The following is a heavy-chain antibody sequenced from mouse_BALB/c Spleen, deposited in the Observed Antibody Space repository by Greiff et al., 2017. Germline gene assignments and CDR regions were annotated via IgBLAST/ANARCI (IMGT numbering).Heavy chain of an antibody. Sequence: EVKLEESGPGLVKPSQSLSLTCSVTGYSITSGYYWNWIRQFPGNKLEWMGYISYDGSNNYNPSLKNRISITRDTSKNQFFLKLNSVTTEDTATYYCARDGGLRRGTWFAYWGQGTLVTVSA. CDR3: ARDGGLRRGTWFAY. CDR2: ISYDGSN. V-gene: IGHV3-6*02. J-gene: IGHJ3*01. D-gene: IGHD2-4*01. CDR1: GYSITSGYY.